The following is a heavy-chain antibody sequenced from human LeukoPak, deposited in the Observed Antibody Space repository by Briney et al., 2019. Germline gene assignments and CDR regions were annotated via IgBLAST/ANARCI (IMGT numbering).Heavy chain of an antibody. CDR1: RGTFSSYA. D-gene: IGHD3-22*01. CDR3: ARSGSYYDSSGYRYFDY. J-gene: IGHJ4*02. CDR2: IIPIFGTA. V-gene: IGHV1-69*05. Sequence: SVKVSCKASRGTFSSYAISWVRQAPGQGLEWMGRIIPIFGTANYAQKFQGRVTITTDESTSTAYMELSSLRSEDTAVYYCARSGSYYDSSGYRYFDYWGQGTLVTVSS.